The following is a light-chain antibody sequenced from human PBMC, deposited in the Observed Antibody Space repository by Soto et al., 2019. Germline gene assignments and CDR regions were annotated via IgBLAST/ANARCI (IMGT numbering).Light chain of an antibody. J-gene: IGKJ1*01. CDR1: QDISNY. CDR2: AAS. CDR3: QKYNSSPWT. Sequence: DIQMTQSPSPLSASVGDRVTITCRASQDISNYLAWYQQKPGKVPKLLIYAASTLQSGVPSRFSGSGSGTDFTLTISSLQPEEVATYDCQKYNSSPWTVGQGTKGDIK. V-gene: IGKV1-27*01.